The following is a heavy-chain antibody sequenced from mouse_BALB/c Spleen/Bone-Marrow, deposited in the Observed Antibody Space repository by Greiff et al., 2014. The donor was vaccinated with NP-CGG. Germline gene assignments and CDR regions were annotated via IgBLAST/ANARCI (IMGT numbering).Heavy chain of an antibody. Sequence: QVQLKESGPGLVAPSQSLSITCTVSGFSLTNYGVHWVRQPPGKGLEWLGVIWADGSTNYYSALMSRLGISKDNSKSQVFFPMNXXXXDDTAMYYCARITTATGAMDCWGQGTSVTVSS. J-gene: IGHJ4*01. D-gene: IGHD1-2*01. CDR1: GFSLTNYG. V-gene: IGHV2-9*02. CDR3: ARITTATGAMDC. CDR2: IWADGST.